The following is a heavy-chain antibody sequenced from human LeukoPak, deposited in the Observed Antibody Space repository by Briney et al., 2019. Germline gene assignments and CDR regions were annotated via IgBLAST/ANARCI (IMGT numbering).Heavy chain of an antibody. J-gene: IGHJ3*02. CDR3: AKGSQLGSHAFEI. D-gene: IGHD6-6*01. CDR2: IRDDGSYK. CDR1: GFTLSTYD. V-gene: IGHV3-30*02. Sequence: GGSLTLSCVASGFTLSTYDMHWVRQAPGKGLEWVALIRDDGSYKYYADYVKGRFTISRDNSKNTLYLQMNSLRAEDTAVYYCAKGSQLGSHAFEIGAQGTMVIVSS.